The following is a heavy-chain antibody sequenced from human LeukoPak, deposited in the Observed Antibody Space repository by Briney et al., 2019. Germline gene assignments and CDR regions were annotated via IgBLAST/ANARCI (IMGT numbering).Heavy chain of an antibody. Sequence: SETLSLTCTVSGDSTSSYYWSWFRQPPGKGLEWIGYIYNSGSTNYNPSLKSRVTISVDTSKNQFSLNLSSVTAADTAVYYCATYGDYENYWGQGTLVTVSS. CDR2: IYNSGST. V-gene: IGHV4-59*01. J-gene: IGHJ4*02. CDR1: GDSTSSYY. CDR3: ATYGDYENY. D-gene: IGHD4-17*01.